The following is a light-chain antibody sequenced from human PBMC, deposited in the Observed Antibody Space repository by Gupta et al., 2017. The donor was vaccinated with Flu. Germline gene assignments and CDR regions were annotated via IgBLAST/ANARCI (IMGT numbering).Light chain of an antibody. Sequence: DIQMTQSPSTLSASVGDRVTITCRASQSISRWLAWYQQKPGKAPKLMIYKASRGESGVPSRFSGSGYEKEFTLTSSRRQHDDFAYYYAQQDDSYFTFGQGTKMDIK. J-gene: IGKJ2*01. CDR3: QQDDSYFT. V-gene: IGKV1-5*03. CDR2: KAS. CDR1: QSISRW.